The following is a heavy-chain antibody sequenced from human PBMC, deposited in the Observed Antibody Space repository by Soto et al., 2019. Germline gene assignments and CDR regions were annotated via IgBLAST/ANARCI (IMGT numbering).Heavy chain of an antibody. CDR3: VKGGGGSRSDY. D-gene: IGHD3-16*01. J-gene: IGHJ4*02. CDR2: IGRGGDT. Sequence: EVQLLESGGGLVQPGGSLRLSCTGSGFTFRDTAMTWVRQAPGKGLEWVSTIGRGGDTYYTDSLRGRFTISRDNSKNTRYLQMNSLRVEDTAKYYFVKGGGGSRSDYWGQGTLVIVSS. V-gene: IGHV3-23*01. CDR1: GFTFRDTA.